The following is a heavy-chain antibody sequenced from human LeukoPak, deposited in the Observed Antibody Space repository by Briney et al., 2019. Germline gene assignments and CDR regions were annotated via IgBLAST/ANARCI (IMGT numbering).Heavy chain of an antibody. Sequence: GGSLRLSCAASGFTFSSFAMSWVRQAPGKGLEWVSAISGSGGSTYYADSAKGRFTISRDNSKNTLYLQMNSLRADDTAVYYCAKESSIAVAGLPGFDYWGQGTLVTVSS. J-gene: IGHJ4*02. CDR3: AKESSIAVAGLPGFDY. CDR1: GFTFSSFA. V-gene: IGHV3-23*01. D-gene: IGHD6-19*01. CDR2: ISGSGGST.